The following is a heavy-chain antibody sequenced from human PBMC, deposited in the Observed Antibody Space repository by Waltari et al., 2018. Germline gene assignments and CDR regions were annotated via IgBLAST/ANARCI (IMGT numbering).Heavy chain of an antibody. V-gene: IGHV3-30*15. J-gene: IGHJ6*02. CDR2: ISYDGSNK. CDR3: ARDQSGSYYTYYYGMDV. CDR1: GFTFSSYA. D-gene: IGHD1-26*01. Sequence: QVQLVESGGGVVQPGRSLRLSCAASGFTFSSYAMHWVRQAPGKGLEWVAVISYDGSNKYYADSVKGRFTISRDNSKNTLYLQMSSLRAEDTAVYYCARDQSGSYYTYYYGMDVWGQGTTVTVSS.